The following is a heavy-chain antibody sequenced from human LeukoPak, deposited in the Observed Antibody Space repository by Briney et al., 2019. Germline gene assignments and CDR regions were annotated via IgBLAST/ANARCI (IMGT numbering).Heavy chain of an antibody. CDR1: GFTFSSYA. J-gene: IGHJ5*02. CDR2: ISGSGGST. Sequence: GGSLRLSCAASGFTFSSYAMSWARQVPGKGLEWVSAISGSGGSTYYADSVKGRFTISRDNSKKTLYLQMNSLRAEDTAVYYCAKKAAVAGNWFDPWGLGTLVTVSS. V-gene: IGHV3-23*01. D-gene: IGHD6-19*01. CDR3: AKKAAVAGNWFDP.